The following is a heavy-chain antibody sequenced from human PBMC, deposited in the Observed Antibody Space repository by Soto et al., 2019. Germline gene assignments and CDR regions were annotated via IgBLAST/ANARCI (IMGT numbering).Heavy chain of an antibody. CDR3: ARYSSGWRWFDP. Sequence: SVKVSCKASGYTFTSYGISWVRQAPGQGLEWMGWISAYNGNTNYAQKLQGRVTMTTDTSTSTAYMALRSLRSDDTAVYWCARYSSGWRWFDPWGQGILVTASS. CDR1: GYTFTSYG. V-gene: IGHV1-18*01. D-gene: IGHD6-19*01. CDR2: ISAYNGNT. J-gene: IGHJ5*02.